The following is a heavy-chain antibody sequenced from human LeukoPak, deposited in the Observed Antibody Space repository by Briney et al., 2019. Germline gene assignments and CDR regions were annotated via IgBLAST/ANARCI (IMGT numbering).Heavy chain of an antibody. CDR2: IYPSGST. CDR1: GYSISSGYY. J-gene: IGHJ4*02. Sequence: SETLSLTCAVSGYSISSGYYWGWIRQPPGKGLEWIAIIYPSGSTYYNPSLKSRVTISVDTSKNQFSLKMTSVTAADTAVYYCARSTVTTPWYFDYWGQGTLVTVPS. CDR3: ARSTVTTPWYFDY. V-gene: IGHV4-38-2*01. D-gene: IGHD4-11*01.